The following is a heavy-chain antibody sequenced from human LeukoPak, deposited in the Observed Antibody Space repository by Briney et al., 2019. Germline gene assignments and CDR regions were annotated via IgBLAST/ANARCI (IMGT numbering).Heavy chain of an antibody. CDR1: GFTVSSKY. D-gene: IGHD3-22*01. Sequence: GGSLRLSCAASGFTVSSKYMSWVRQAPGKGLEWVSVIYSGGSTYYADSVKGRFTISRDNSKNTLYLQMNSLKAEDTAVYYWARERVYYDGSGYKPAEDSQHWGQGTLVTVSS. CDR3: ARERVYYDGSGYKPAEDSQH. CDR2: IYSGGST. V-gene: IGHV3-53*01. J-gene: IGHJ1*01.